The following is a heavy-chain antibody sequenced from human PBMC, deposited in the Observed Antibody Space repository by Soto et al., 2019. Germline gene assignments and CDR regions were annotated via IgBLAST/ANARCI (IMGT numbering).Heavy chain of an antibody. CDR1: GGSISSYY. Sequence: QVQLQESGPGLVKPSETLSLTCTVSGGSISSYYWSWIRQPPGKGLEWIGHIYYSGSTNYNPSLKSRVTISVDTSKNQFSLKLSSVTAADTAVYYCATHTYYYDSSGSLFDYWGQGTLVTVSS. D-gene: IGHD3-22*01. J-gene: IGHJ4*02. V-gene: IGHV4-59*08. CDR3: ATHTYYYDSSGSLFDY. CDR2: IYYSGST.